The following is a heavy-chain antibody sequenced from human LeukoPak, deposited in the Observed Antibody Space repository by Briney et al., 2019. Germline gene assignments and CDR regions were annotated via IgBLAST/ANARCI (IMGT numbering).Heavy chain of an antibody. D-gene: IGHD3-10*01. V-gene: IGHV1-8*01. CDR1: GYTFTSYD. J-gene: IGHJ4*02. Sequence: ASVKVSCKASGYTFTSYDINWVRQATGQGLEWMGWMNPNSGNTGYAQKFQGRVTKTRNTSISTAYMELSSLRSEDTAVYYCARTRSITMVRGVIIGYWGQGTLVTVSS. CDR3: ARTRSITMVRGVIIGY. CDR2: MNPNSGNT.